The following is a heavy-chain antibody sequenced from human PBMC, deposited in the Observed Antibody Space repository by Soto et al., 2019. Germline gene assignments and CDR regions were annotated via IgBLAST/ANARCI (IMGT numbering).Heavy chain of an antibody. CDR3: ASLIVVVPAAIENYYYMDV. CDR1: GGSVSRDSYY. V-gene: IGHV4-61*01. J-gene: IGHJ6*03. D-gene: IGHD2-2*01. Sequence: SETLSLTCTVSGGSVSRDSYYWSWIRQPPGKGLEWIGYISNSGSTKYNPSLKSRVTISVDTSKNQFSLKLSSVTAADTAVYYCASLIVVVPAAIENYYYMDVWGKGTTVTVSS. CDR2: ISNSGST.